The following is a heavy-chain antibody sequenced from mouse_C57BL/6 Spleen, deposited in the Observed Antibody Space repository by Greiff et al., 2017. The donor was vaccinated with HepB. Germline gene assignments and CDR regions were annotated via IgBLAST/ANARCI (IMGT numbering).Heavy chain of an antibody. J-gene: IGHJ2*01. Sequence: ESGAELVRPGASVTLSCKASGYTFTDYEMHWVKQTPVHGLEWIGAIDPETGGTAYNQKFKGKAILTADKSSSTAYMELRSLTSEDSAVYYCTREELLLDYWGQGTTLTVSS. CDR1: GYTFTDYE. V-gene: IGHV1-15*01. D-gene: IGHD1-1*01. CDR2: IDPETGGT. CDR3: TREELLLDY.